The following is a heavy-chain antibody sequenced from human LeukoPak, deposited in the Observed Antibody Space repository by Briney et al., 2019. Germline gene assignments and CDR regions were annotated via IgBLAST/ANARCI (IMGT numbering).Heavy chain of an antibody. CDR3: YRN. Sequence: AETLSLTCTVSGASISSASFYWGWIRQPPGKGLEWIGNIFYSGTTHYNPSLKSRVTISVDTSKSQISLRVRSVYYCARVYEHSYRNWGQGTLVTVSS. CDR2: IFYSGTT. J-gene: IGHJ4*02. D-gene: IGHD5-18*01. V-gene: IGHV4-39*07. CDR1: GASISSASFY.